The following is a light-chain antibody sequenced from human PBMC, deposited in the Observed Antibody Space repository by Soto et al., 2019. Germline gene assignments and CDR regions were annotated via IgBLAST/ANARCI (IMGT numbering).Light chain of an antibody. V-gene: IGLV1-40*01. CDR3: QAYDSSLGV. J-gene: IGLJ1*01. CDR2: RNS. Sequence: QSVLTQPPSVSGAPGQRVTISCTGSSSNIGAGYDVHWYQQLPGTAPNLLIYRNSNRPSGVPDRFSCSKSGTSASLAISGLQADDEADYACQAYDSSLGVFGTGTKLTVL. CDR1: SSNIGAGYD.